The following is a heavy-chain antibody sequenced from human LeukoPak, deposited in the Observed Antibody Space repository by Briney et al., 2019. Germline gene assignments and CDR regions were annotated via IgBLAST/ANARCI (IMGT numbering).Heavy chain of an antibody. CDR3: AKLGGILTGYYSDY. Sequence: PGGSLRLSCAASGFTFSSYWMTWVRQAPGKGLEWVANIKQDGSEKYYVDSVKGRFTISRDNAKNSLYLQMNSLRAEDTAVYYCAKLGGILTGYYSDYWGQGTLVTVSS. CDR1: GFTFSSYW. D-gene: IGHD3-9*01. J-gene: IGHJ4*02. CDR2: IKQDGSEK. V-gene: IGHV3-7*03.